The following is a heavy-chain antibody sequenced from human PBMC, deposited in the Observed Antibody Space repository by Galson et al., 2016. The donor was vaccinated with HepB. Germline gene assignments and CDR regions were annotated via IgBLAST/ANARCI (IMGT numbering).Heavy chain of an antibody. V-gene: IGHV4-31*03. CDR2: IYESGSP. Sequence: TLSLTCTVSGGSISSGGFYWSWIRQHPGKGLEWIGYIYESGSPYYNPSLKSRVSISRDTSKNQFSLNLRSVTAADTAVYYFARVPNWNYVDYWGQGTLVTVSS. D-gene: IGHD1-20*01. CDR3: ARVPNWNYVDY. J-gene: IGHJ4*02. CDR1: GGSISSGGFY.